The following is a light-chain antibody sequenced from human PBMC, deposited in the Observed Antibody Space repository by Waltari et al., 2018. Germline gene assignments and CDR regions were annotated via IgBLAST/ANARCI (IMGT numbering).Light chain of an antibody. V-gene: IGLV2-14*01. Sequence: QSALTQPASVSGSPGQSITISCYGTSSDVGFYNYFSWYQQHPGKAPKLIVYDVSERPSGVSDRFSGSKSGNTASLSISGLQAEDEAVYYCNSYTGSSSWVFGGGTKVTVL. CDR2: DVS. CDR3: NSYTGSSSWV. CDR1: SSDVGFYNY. J-gene: IGLJ3*02.